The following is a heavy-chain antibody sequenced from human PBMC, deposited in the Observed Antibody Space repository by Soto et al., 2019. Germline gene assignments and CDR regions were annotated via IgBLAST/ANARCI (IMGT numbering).Heavy chain of an antibody. V-gene: IGHV1-69*12. D-gene: IGHD5-12*01. J-gene: IGHJ6*02. CDR3: ARDLGRDGYNLDYYYYGMDV. CDR2: IIPIFGTA. CDR1: GGTFSSYA. Sequence: QVQLVQSGAEVKKPGSSVKVSCKASGGTFSSYAISWVRQAPGQGLEWMGGIIPIFGTANYAQKFQGRVTITADESXITPYXXLSSLRSEDTAVYYCARDLGRDGYNLDYYYYGMDVWGQGTTVTVSS.